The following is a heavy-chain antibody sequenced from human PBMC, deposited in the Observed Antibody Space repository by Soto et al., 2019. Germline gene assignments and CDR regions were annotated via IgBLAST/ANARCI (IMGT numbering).Heavy chain of an antibody. CDR2: ISAYNGNT. J-gene: IGHJ4*02. D-gene: IGHD5-12*01. CDR1: GGTFSSYA. CDR3: ARDSGYDFFYFDY. V-gene: IGHV1-18*01. Sequence: GASVKVSCKASGGTFSSYATSWVRQAPGQGLEWMGWISAYNGNTNYAQKLQGRVTMTTDTSTSTAYMELRSLRSDDTAVYYCARDSGYDFFYFDYWGQGTLVTVSS.